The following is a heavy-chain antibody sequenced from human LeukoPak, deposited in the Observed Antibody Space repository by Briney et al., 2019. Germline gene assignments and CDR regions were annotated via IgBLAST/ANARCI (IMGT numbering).Heavy chain of an antibody. Sequence: GGSLRLSCAASGFTFSDYYMSWIRQAPGKGLEWVSYISSSGSTIYYADSVKGRFTISRDNAKNSLYLQMNSLRAEDTAVYYCARGTFDDILTGYYPNWFDPWGQGTLVTVSS. J-gene: IGHJ5*02. D-gene: IGHD3-9*01. CDR2: ISSSGSTI. V-gene: IGHV3-11*01. CDR3: ARGTFDDILTGYYPNWFDP. CDR1: GFTFSDYY.